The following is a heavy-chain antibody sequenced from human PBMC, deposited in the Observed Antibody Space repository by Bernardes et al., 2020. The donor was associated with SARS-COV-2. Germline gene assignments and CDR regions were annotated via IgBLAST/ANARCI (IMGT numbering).Heavy chain of an antibody. Sequence: SETLSLTCTVSGGSISSYYWSWIRQPPGKGLEWIGYIYYSGSTNYNPSLKSRVTISVDTSKNQFSLKLSSVTAADTAVYYCARYVDYPILYYFDYWGQGTLVTVSS. CDR1: GGSISSYY. CDR2: IYYSGST. CDR3: ARYVDYPILYYFDY. J-gene: IGHJ4*02. V-gene: IGHV4-59*01. D-gene: IGHD3-9*01.